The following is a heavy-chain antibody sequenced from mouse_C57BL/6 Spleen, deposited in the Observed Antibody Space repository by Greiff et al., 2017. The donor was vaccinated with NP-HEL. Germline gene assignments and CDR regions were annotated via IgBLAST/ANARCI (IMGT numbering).Heavy chain of an antibody. CDR3: ARLTGTFCFDY. J-gene: IGHJ2*01. CDR1: GFTFSSYA. V-gene: IGHV5-4*03. D-gene: IGHD4-1*01. CDR2: ISDGGSYT. Sequence: EVKLVESGGGLVKPGGSLKLSCAASGFTFSSYAMSWVRQTPEKRLEWVATISDGGSYTYYPDNVKGRFTISRDNAKNNLYLQMSHLKSEDTAMYYCARLTGTFCFDYWGQGTTLTVSS.